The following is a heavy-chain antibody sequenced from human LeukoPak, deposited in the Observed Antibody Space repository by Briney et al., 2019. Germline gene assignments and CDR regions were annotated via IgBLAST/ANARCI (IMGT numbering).Heavy chain of an antibody. CDR1: GFTFSDYS. V-gene: IGHV3-48*04. D-gene: IGHD1-26*01. J-gene: IGHJ3*02. CDR2: VTSSGSAK. CDR3: ARVRAGTYGLHAFDI. Sequence: GGSLRLSCAASGFTFSDYSMNWVRQAPGQGLEWLSYVTSSGSAKYHADSVKGRFTISRDNAKNSLYLQMNSLRAEDAAVYYCARVRAGTYGLHAFDIWGQGTMVTVSS.